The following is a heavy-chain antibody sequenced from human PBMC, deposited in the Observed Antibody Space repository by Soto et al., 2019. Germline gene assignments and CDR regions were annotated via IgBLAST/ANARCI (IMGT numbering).Heavy chain of an antibody. D-gene: IGHD4-4*01. J-gene: IGHJ6*02. CDR3: ARTVFPGDGPPNYALYYYYGMDV. Sequence: QVQLVESGGGVVQPGRSLRLSYAASGFTFSSYAMHWVRQAPGKGLEWVAVISYDGSNKYYADSVKGRFTISRDNSKNTLYLQMNSLRAEDTAVYYCARTVFPGDGPPNYALYYYYGMDVWGQGTTVTVSS. V-gene: IGHV3-30-3*01. CDR1: GFTFSSYA. CDR2: ISYDGSNK.